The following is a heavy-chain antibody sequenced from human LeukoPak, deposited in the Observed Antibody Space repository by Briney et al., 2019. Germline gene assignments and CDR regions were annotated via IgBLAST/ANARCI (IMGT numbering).Heavy chain of an antibody. V-gene: IGHV7-4-1*02. CDR2: INTNTGNP. Sequence: ASVTVSCKASGYTFTSYAMNWVRQAPGQGLEWMGWINTNTGNPTYAQGFTGRFVFSLDTSVSTAYLQISSLKAEDTAVYYCARDRPYTTVTNRLALFDYWGQGTLVTVSS. CDR3: ARDRPYTTVTNRLALFDY. D-gene: IGHD4-17*01. J-gene: IGHJ4*02. CDR1: GYTFTSYA.